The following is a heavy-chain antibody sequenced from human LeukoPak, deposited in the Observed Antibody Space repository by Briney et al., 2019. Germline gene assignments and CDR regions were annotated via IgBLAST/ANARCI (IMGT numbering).Heavy chain of an antibody. Sequence: ASVKVSCKASGGTFSSYAISWVRQAPGQGLEWMGGIIPIFGTANYAQKFQGRVTITADESTSTAYMELSSLRSEDTAVYYCARDGAIAVAGTTFDYWGQGTLVTVSS. CDR3: ARDGAIAVAGTTFDY. V-gene: IGHV1-69*13. D-gene: IGHD6-19*01. J-gene: IGHJ4*02. CDR1: GGTFSSYA. CDR2: IIPIFGTA.